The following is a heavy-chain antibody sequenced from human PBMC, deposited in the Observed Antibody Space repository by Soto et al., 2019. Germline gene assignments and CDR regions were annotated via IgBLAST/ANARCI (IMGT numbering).Heavy chain of an antibody. D-gene: IGHD5-18*01. Sequence: SETLSLTYTVSGDSISSSNNYWSWIRQPPGEGLEWIGFISYSGTTSYSPSLKSRLAISLDTSKNQFSLSLSSVTAADTAVYYCARGRGYSYGLDPWGQGTLVTVS. J-gene: IGHJ5*02. CDR1: GDSISSSNNY. V-gene: IGHV4-30-4*01. CDR2: ISYSGTT. CDR3: ARGRGYSYGLDP.